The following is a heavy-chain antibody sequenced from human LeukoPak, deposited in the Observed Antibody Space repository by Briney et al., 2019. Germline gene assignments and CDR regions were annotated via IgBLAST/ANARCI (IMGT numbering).Heavy chain of an antibody. CDR2: IYYGGST. D-gene: IGHD6-19*01. CDR1: GGSISSYY. CDR3: ARLAVAGQLRGPAFDY. Sequence: PSETLSLTCTVSGGSISSYYWSWIRQPPGKGLEWIGYIYYGGSTNYNPSLKSRVTISVDTSKNQFSLKLSSVTAADTAVYYCARLAVAGQLRGPAFDYWGQGTLVTVSS. V-gene: IGHV4-59*01. J-gene: IGHJ4*02.